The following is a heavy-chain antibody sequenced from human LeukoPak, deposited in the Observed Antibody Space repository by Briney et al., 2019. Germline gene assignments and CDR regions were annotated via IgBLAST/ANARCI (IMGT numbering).Heavy chain of an antibody. J-gene: IGHJ4*02. Sequence: ASVKVSCKASGYTFTSYGISWVRQAPGQGLEWMGWISADNGNTNYAPKLQGRVTLTTDTSTSTAYMELRSLRSDDTAVYYCARDPTYYYDSSGYWGTRFDYWGQGTLVTVSS. CDR2: ISADNGNT. CDR3: ARDPTYYYDSSGYWGTRFDY. V-gene: IGHV1-18*01. CDR1: GYTFTSYG. D-gene: IGHD3-22*01.